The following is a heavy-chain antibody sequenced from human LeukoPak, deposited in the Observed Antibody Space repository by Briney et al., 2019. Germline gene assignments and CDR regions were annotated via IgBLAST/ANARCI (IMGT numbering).Heavy chain of an antibody. D-gene: IGHD5-24*01. CDR2: IIPIFGIA. CDR1: GGTFSSYA. V-gene: IGHV1-69*04. Sequence: SVKVSCKASGGTFSSYAISWVRQAPGQGLEWMGRIIPIFGIANYAQKFQGSVTITADKSTSTAYMELSSLRSEDTAVYYCARGAAPPTWLQSYYYFDYWGQGTLVTVSS. J-gene: IGHJ4*02. CDR3: ARGAAPPTWLQSYYYFDY.